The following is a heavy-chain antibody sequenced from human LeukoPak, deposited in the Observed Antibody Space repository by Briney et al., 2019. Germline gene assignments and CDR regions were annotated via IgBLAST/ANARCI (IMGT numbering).Heavy chain of an antibody. CDR1: GGSISSGGYY. V-gene: IGHV4-31*03. J-gene: IGHJ6*04. CDR3: ARSGPAAIRSLYYYYGMDV. Sequence: SQTLSLTGTVSGGSISSGGYYWSWIRHHPGKGLEWIGYIYYSGSTYYNPSLKSRVTISVDTSKNQFSLKLSSVTAADTAVYYCARSGPAAIRSLYYYYGMDVWGKGTTVTVSS. D-gene: IGHD2-2*01. CDR2: IYYSGST.